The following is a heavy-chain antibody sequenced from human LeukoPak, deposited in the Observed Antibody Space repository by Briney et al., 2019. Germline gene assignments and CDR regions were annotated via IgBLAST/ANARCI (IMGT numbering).Heavy chain of an antibody. CDR1: GYTFTNHG. Sequence: ASVKVSCKASGYTFTNHGISWVRQAPGQGLEWVGWISDHSRDGHYAQKFQGRVTMTSDTSATTAYMELRSLRSDDTAVYYCARDVTRLGYSSGWYGGPEGETPPAVSDYWGQGTLVTVSS. CDR3: ARDVTRLGYSSGWYGGPEGETPPAVSDY. V-gene: IGHV1-18*01. D-gene: IGHD6-19*01. J-gene: IGHJ4*02. CDR2: ISDHSRDG.